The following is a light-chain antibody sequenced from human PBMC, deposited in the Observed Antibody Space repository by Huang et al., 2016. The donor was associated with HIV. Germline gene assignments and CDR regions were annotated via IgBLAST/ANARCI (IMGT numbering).Light chain of an antibody. J-gene: IGKJ2*01. Sequence: DIQMTQSPSSLSVSVGDRVTITCQASQDISNYLSWYQHKPGRALKPLTFDASSLEKGVPSRFSGSESGTYFTLTIASLQPEDVATYYCQHYDDPYTFGQGTKLEIK. V-gene: IGKV1-33*01. CDR3: QHYDDPYT. CDR2: DAS. CDR1: QDISNY.